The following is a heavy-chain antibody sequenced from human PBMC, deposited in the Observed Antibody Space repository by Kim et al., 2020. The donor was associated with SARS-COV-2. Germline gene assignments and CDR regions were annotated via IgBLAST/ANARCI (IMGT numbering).Heavy chain of an antibody. CDR1: GGSISNYY. D-gene: IGHD6-13*01. J-gene: IGHJ4*02. Sequence: SETLSLTCTVSGGSISNYYWSWIRQPAGKGLEWIGGVYSSGGTNYNPSLKSRLTMSVDASKNKFSLKLSYGTAADTALDYCAGAAAAFAYWGQGTLVTLS. V-gene: IGHV4-4*07. CDR2: VYSSGGT. CDR3: AGAAAAFAY.